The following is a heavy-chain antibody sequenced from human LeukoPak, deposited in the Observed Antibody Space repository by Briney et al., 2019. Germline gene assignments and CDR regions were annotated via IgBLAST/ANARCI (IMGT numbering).Heavy chain of an antibody. CDR2: IYTSGST. J-gene: IGHJ3*02. Sequence: KTSETLSLTCTVSGGSISSYYWSWTRQPAGKGLEWIGRIYTSGSTNYNPSLKSRVTISVDTSKNQFSLKLSSVTAADTAVYFCARGPYSYDSSGAFDIWGQGTVVTVSS. CDR3: ARGPYSYDSSGAFDI. CDR1: GGSISSYY. D-gene: IGHD3-22*01. V-gene: IGHV4-4*07.